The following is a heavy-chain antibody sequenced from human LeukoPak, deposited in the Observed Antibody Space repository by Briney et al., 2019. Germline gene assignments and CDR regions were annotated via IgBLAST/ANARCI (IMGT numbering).Heavy chain of an antibody. Sequence: GNSLTLSCTASGFTFSSFAMHWVRQPPGKGVEWVAVIWYDGSKRYYADSVKGRFTISRDSSKNTLFLQMRNLRAEDTAVYYCARDRSMYSGSSLDYWGQGTLVTVSS. J-gene: IGHJ4*02. V-gene: IGHV3-33*01. D-gene: IGHD1-26*01. CDR2: IWYDGSKR. CDR3: ARDRSMYSGSSLDY. CDR1: GFTFSSFA.